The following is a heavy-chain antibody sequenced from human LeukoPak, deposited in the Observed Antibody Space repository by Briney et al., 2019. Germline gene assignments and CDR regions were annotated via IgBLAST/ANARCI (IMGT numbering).Heavy chain of an antibody. CDR2: IISDGSSV. CDR3: AKRQTIVGASFDY. CDR1: GFTFSDYW. V-gene: IGHV3-74*01. Sequence: GGSLRLSCIASGFTFSDYWMHWVRQAPGKGPVWVSRIISDGSSVSYVDSVKGRFIMSRDNAKNTLYLQMNSLRVEDTAVYYCAKRQTIVGASFDYWGQGTLVTVSS. D-gene: IGHD1-26*01. J-gene: IGHJ4*02.